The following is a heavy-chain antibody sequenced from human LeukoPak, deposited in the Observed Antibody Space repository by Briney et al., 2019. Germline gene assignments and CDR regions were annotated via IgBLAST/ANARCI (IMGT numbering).Heavy chain of an antibody. Sequence: ASVKVSCKASGYTFTSYDINWVRQATGQGLEWMGWMNPNSGNTAYAQKFQGRVTMTRYTSISTAYMELTSLRSEDTAVYYCARGLPDYYGSGSSDPWGQGTLVTVSS. CDR1: GYTFTSYD. CDR3: ARGLPDYYGSGSSDP. V-gene: IGHV1-8*01. CDR2: MNPNSGNT. J-gene: IGHJ5*02. D-gene: IGHD3-10*01.